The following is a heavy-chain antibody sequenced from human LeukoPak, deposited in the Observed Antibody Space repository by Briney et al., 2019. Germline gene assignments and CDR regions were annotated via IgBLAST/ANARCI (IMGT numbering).Heavy chain of an antibody. J-gene: IGHJ6*03. CDR3: ARASVGWWHDRPYYMDV. CDR2: ISYDGSNK. CDR1: GFTFSSYA. V-gene: IGHV3-30*04. D-gene: IGHD2-8*02. Sequence: GRSLRLSCAASGFTFSSYAMHWVRQAPGKGLEWVAVISYDGSNKYYADSVKGRFTISRDNSKNTLYLQMNSLRVEDTAVYYCARASVGWWHDRPYYMDVWGKGTTVTVSS.